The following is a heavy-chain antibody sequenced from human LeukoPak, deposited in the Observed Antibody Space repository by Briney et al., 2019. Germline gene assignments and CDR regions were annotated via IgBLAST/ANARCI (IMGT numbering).Heavy chain of an antibody. J-gene: IGHJ5*02. CDR1: GYTFTGYY. V-gene: IGHV1-2*02. Sequence: ASVKVSCKASGYTFTGYYMHWVRQAPGQGLEWMGWINPNSGGTNYAQKFQGRVTMTRDTSISTAYMELSRLRSDDTAVYYCARSIYGSGSYGFDPWGQGTLVTVSS. CDR2: INPNSGGT. CDR3: ARSIYGSGSYGFDP. D-gene: IGHD3-10*01.